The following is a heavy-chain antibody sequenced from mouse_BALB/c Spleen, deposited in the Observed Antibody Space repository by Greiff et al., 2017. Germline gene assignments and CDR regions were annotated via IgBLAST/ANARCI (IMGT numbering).Heavy chain of an antibody. V-gene: IGHV5-6-3*01. J-gene: IGHJ1*01. CDR3: ARGHGSSYWYFDV. CDR2: INSNGGST. Sequence: EVKVVESGGGLVQPGGSLKLSCAASGFTFSSYGMSWVRQTPDKRLELVATINSNGGSTYYPDSVKGRFTISRDNAKNTLYLQMSSLKSEDTAMYYCARGHGSSYWYFDVWGAGTTVTVSS. CDR1: GFTFSSYG. D-gene: IGHD1-1*01.